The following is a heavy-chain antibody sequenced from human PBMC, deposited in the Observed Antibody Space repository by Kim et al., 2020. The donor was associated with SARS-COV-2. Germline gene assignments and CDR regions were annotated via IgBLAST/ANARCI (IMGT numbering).Heavy chain of an antibody. Sequence: GGSLRLSCAASGFTFSSYGMHWVRQAPGKGLEWVAVISYDGSNKYYADSVKGRFTISRDNSKNTLYLQMNSLRAEDTAVYYCAKERSGAARPGFDYWGQG. V-gene: IGHV3-30*18. CDR2: ISYDGSNK. J-gene: IGHJ4*02. CDR1: GFTFSSYG. CDR3: AKERSGAARPGFDY. D-gene: IGHD6-6*01.